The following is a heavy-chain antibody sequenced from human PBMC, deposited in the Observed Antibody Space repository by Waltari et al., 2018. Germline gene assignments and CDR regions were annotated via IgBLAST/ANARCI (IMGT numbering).Heavy chain of an antibody. CDR2: IYYSGST. Sequence: QVQLQESGPGLVKPSETLSLTCTVSGGSISSYYWSWIRQPPGKGLEWIGYIYYSGSTNYNPSLKSRVTISVDTSKNQFSLKLSSVTAADTAVYYCAREGVAGPVGAFDIWGQGTMVTVSS. J-gene: IGHJ3*02. D-gene: IGHD6-19*01. CDR3: AREGVAGPVGAFDI. V-gene: IGHV4-59*01. CDR1: GGSISSYY.